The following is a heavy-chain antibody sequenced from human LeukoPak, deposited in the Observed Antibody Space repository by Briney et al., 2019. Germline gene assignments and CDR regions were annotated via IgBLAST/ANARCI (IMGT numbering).Heavy chain of an antibody. D-gene: IGHD2-15*01. CDR2: ISGSGGST. CDR3: AKDQPVVVVAATLHY. J-gene: IGHJ4*02. CDR1: GFTFSSYA. Sequence: PGGSLRPSCAASGFTFSSYAMSWVRQAPGKGLEWVSAISGSGGSTYYADSVKGRFTISRDNSKNTLYLQMNSLRAEDTAVYYCAKDQPVVVVAATLHYWGQGTLVTVSS. V-gene: IGHV3-23*01.